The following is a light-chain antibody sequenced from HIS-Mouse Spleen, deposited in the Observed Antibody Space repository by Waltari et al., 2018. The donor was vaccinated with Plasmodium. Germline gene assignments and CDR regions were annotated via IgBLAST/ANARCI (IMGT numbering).Light chain of an antibody. Sequence: VTQSPSSFSASTGDRVTITCRASQGISSYLAWYQQKPGKAPKLLIYAASTLQSGVPSRFSGSGSGTDFTLTISCLQSEDFATYYCQQYYSYLLTFGGGTKVEIK. V-gene: IGKV1-8*01. J-gene: IGKJ4*01. CDR2: AAS. CDR1: QGISSY. CDR3: QQYYSYLLT.